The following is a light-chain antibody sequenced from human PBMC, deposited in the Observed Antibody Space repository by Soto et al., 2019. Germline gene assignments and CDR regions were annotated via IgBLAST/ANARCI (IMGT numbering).Light chain of an antibody. CDR1: SSNIGAGHD. Sequence: QPVLTQPPSVSGAPGQRVAISCTGSSSNIGAGHDVHWYQQVPGTAPRLLIYGNNNRPSGVPDRFSGSKSGTSASLAITGLQAEDEADYYCQSYDSSLSGSKVFGAGTKVTVL. J-gene: IGLJ1*01. CDR2: GNN. CDR3: QSYDSSLSGSKV. V-gene: IGLV1-40*01.